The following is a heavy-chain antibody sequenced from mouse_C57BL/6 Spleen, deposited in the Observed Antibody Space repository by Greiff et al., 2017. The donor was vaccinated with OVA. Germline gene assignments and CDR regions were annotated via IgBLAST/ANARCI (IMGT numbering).Heavy chain of an antibody. CDR1: GYTFTSYG. CDR2: IYPRSGNT. Sequence: VQLQQSGAELVRPGASVKLSCKASGYTFTSYGISWVKQRTGQGLEWIGEIYPRSGNTYYNEKFKGKATLTADKSSSTAYMELRSLTSEDSAVYYCARSGEYGYYAMDYWGQGTSVTVSS. V-gene: IGHV1-81*01. D-gene: IGHD3-1*01. J-gene: IGHJ4*01. CDR3: ARSGEYGYYAMDY.